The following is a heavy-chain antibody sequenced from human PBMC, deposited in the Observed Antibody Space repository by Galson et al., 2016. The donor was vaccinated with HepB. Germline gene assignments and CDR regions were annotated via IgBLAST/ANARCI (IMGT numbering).Heavy chain of an antibody. CDR1: GYAFTSFD. CDR2: SGYDGET. D-gene: IGHD3-9*01. V-gene: IGHV1-18*01. J-gene: IGHJ5*02. CDR3: ARDDGDDILSGYYNWLDP. Sequence: SVKVSCKASGYAFTSFDITWMRQAPGQALEWMGRSGYDGETTYAQKFQGRVSMTTDPSTNTAYMELRSLRSDDTAVYYCARDDGDDILSGYYNWLDPWGQGTLVTVSS.